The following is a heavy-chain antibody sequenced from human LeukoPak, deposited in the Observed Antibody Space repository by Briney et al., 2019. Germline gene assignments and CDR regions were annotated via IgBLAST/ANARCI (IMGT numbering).Heavy chain of an antibody. Sequence: ASVKVSCKASGYTFTSYDINWVRQATGQGLEWMGWMNPNSGNTGYAQKFQGRVTMTRNTSISTAYMELSSLRSEDTAVYCCARVNYDILTGYYYGFDYWGQGTLVTVSS. V-gene: IGHV1-8*01. J-gene: IGHJ4*02. CDR3: ARVNYDILTGYYYGFDY. CDR1: GYTFTSYD. CDR2: MNPNSGNT. D-gene: IGHD3-9*01.